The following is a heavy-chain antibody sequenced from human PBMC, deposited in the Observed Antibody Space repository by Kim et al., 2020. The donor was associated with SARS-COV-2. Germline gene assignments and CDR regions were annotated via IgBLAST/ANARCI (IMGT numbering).Heavy chain of an antibody. V-gene: IGHV3-23*01. D-gene: IGHD3-10*01. CDR3: AKDLLYVPGRGYFDS. Sequence: ADSVRGRFTISRDNSKNTLVLQMDSLRVDDTAVYYCAKDLLYVPGRGYFDSWGQGVVVTVSS. J-gene: IGHJ4*02.